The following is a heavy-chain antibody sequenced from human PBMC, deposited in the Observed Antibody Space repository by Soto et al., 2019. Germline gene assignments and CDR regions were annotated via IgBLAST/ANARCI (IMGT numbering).Heavy chain of an antibody. D-gene: IGHD6-25*01. CDR2: INAGNGNT. CDR1: GYTFTSYT. V-gene: IGHV1-3*05. J-gene: IGHJ4*02. Sequence: QVQLAQSGAEEKKPGASVKVSCKASGYTFTSYTMQWVRQAPGQRLEWMGWINAGNGNTKYSQKFQGRVTITRDTSASIVYMELSSLRSEDTAVYYCARDQRIAFDYWGQGTVVIVPS. CDR3: ARDQRIAFDY.